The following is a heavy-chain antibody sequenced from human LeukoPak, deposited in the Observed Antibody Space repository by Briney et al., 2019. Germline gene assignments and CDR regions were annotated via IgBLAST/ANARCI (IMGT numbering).Heavy chain of an antibody. D-gene: IGHD4-23*01. CDR3: ARDPATVVTHPDY. CDR1: GFTFSSYW. Sequence: GGSLRLSCAASGFTFSSYWMSWVRQAPGKGLEWVSSISSSSSYIYYADSVKGRFTISRDNAKNSLYLQMNSLRAEDTAVYYCARDPATVVTHPDYWGQGTLVTVSS. CDR2: ISSSSSYI. V-gene: IGHV3-21*01. J-gene: IGHJ4*02.